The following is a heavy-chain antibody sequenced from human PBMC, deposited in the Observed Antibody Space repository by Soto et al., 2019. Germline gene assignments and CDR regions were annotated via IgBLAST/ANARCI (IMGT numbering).Heavy chain of an antibody. J-gene: IGHJ6*02. V-gene: IGHV4-4*02. Sequence: TSETLSLTCAVSGGSISSSNWWSWVRQPPGKGLEWIGEIYHSGSTNYNPSLKSRVTISVDKSKNQFSLKLSSVTAADTAVYYCARRGRMVTGYYYYGMDVWGQGTTVTVSS. CDR1: GGSISSSNW. CDR2: IYHSGST. D-gene: IGHD5-18*01. CDR3: ARRGRMVTGYYYYGMDV.